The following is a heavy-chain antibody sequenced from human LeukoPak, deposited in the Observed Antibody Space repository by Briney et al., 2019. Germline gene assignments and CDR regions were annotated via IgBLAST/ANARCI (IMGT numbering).Heavy chain of an antibody. CDR3: ARDGQYYYDSSGYYYDY. D-gene: IGHD3-22*01. Sequence: GGSLRLSCVASGFTFSSYWMSWVRQAPGKGLEWVANIKRDGSEKNYVDSVKGRFTISRDNAKNLLYLQMNRLRVQDTAVYYCARDGQYYYDSSGYYYDYWGQGTLVTVSS. CDR2: IKRDGSEK. J-gene: IGHJ4*02. V-gene: IGHV3-7*01. CDR1: GFTFSSYW.